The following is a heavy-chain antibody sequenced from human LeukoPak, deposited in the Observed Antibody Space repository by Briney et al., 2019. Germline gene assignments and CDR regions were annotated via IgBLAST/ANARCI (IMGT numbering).Heavy chain of an antibody. D-gene: IGHD3-16*01. V-gene: IGHV1-18*01. CDR2: ISAYNGNT. CDR1: GYTFTSYG. J-gene: IGHJ5*02. CDR3: ARAYGPNWFDP. Sequence: ASVTVSCTASGYTFTSYGISWVRQAPGQGLEWMGWISAYNGNTNYAQKLQGRVTTTTDTSTSTAYMELRSLRSDDTAVYYCARAYGPNWFDPWGQGTLVTVSS.